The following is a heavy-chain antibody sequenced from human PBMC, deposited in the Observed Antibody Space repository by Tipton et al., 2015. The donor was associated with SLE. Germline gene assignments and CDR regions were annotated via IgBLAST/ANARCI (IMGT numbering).Heavy chain of an antibody. D-gene: IGHD6-13*01. Sequence: LRLSCTVSGGSISSGDYYWSWIRQPPGKGLEWIGYIYYSGSTYYNPSLKSRVTISVDTSKNQFSLKLSSVTAADTAVYYCARVMYSSSWYGGAFDIWGQGTMVTVSS. CDR1: GGSISSGDYY. CDR3: ARVMYSSSWYGGAFDI. J-gene: IGHJ3*02. CDR2: IYYSGST. V-gene: IGHV4-30-4*01.